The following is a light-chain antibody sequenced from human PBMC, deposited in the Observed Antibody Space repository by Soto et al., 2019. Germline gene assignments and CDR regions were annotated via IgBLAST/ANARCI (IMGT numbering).Light chain of an antibody. Sequence: DIQMTQSPSSLSASVGDRVTITCRATQSINSYLNWYQQKPGKAPKLLIYAASSLQSGVPSTFNGSGSGTDFSLTISSLEPEDFASYYCQQTYSTPLTFGGGTKVEIK. CDR1: QSINSY. CDR3: QQTYSTPLT. V-gene: IGKV1-39*01. CDR2: AAS. J-gene: IGKJ4*01.